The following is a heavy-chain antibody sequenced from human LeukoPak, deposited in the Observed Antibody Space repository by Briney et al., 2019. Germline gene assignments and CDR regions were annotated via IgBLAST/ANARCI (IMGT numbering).Heavy chain of an antibody. CDR2: IYYSGST. J-gene: IGHJ4*02. CDR3: ARQRSGSYLHFDY. Sequence: SETLSLTCTVSGGSISSSSYYWGWIRQPPGKGLEWIGSIYYSGSTYYNQSLKSRFTISVDTSKNQFSLKLSSVTAADTAVYYCARQRSGSYLHFDYWGQGTLVTVSS. D-gene: IGHD1-26*01. V-gene: IGHV4-39*01. CDR1: GGSISSSSYY.